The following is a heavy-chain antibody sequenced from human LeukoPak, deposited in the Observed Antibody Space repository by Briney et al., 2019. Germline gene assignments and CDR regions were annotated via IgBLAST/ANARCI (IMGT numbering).Heavy chain of an antibody. D-gene: IGHD5-12*01. Sequence: AGGSLRLSCAASGFTFSSYAMHWVRQAPGKGLEYVSAISSNGGSTYYANSVKGRFTISRDNSKNTLYLQMNSLRAEDTAVYYCAKMWGISGYDFDYWGQGTLVTVSS. CDR3: AKMWGISGYDFDY. V-gene: IGHV3-64*01. CDR1: GFTFSSYA. J-gene: IGHJ4*02. CDR2: ISSNGGST.